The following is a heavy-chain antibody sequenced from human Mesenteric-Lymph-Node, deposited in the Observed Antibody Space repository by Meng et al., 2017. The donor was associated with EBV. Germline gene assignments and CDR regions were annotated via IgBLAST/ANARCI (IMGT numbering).Heavy chain of an antibody. D-gene: IGHD2-8*01. V-gene: IGHV4-39*01. CDR1: GGPIVYSSYS. CDR2: NHYSGGT. J-gene: IGHJ4*02. CDR3: ARHGGGYPVYFGY. Sequence: QVLGPGLGKLSDTLALPCTFCGGPIVYSSYSWGWIRQPPGKGLGWIGSNHYSGGTFYNPSLKSRVTISLDTSKDQLSLKLNSVTATDTAVYYCARHGGGYPVYFGYWGQGTLVTVSS.